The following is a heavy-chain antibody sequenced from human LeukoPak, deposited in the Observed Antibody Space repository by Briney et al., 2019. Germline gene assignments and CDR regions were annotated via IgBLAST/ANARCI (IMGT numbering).Heavy chain of an antibody. J-gene: IGHJ4*02. V-gene: IGHV1-24*01. Sequence: RASVKVSCKVSGYTLTELSMHWVRQAPGKGLEWMGGFDPEDGETIYAQKFQGRVTMTEDTSTSTAYMELRSLRSDDTAVYYCARAWHSSGRTPGIWGQGTLVTVSS. CDR3: ARAWHSSGRTPGI. CDR2: FDPEDGET. CDR1: GYTLTELS. D-gene: IGHD6-19*01.